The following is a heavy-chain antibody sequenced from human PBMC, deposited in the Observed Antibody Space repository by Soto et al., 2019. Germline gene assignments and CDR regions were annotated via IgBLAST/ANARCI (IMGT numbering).Heavy chain of an antibody. Sequence: QLQLHESGSGLVKPSQTLSLTCTVSGASITVGGYSWSWIRQTPGKGLEWIGYINHLETTFYNPSVESRLTLSSDRAKNQFALKLHSMSAADRAVYFCARGGGSDSFDYWGQGILVTVSS. CDR3: ARGGGSDSFDY. V-gene: IGHV4-30-2*01. D-gene: IGHD1-26*01. J-gene: IGHJ4*02. CDR2: INHLETT. CDR1: GASITVGGYS.